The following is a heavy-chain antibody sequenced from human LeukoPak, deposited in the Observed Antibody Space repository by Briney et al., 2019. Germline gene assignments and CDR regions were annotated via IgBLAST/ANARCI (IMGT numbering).Heavy chain of an antibody. V-gene: IGHV3-72*01. CDR2: TRNKANSYTT. Sequence: GGSLRLSCAASGFTFSSYSMHWVRQAPGKGLEWVGRTRNKANSYTTEYAASVKGRFTISRDDSKNSLYLQMNSLKTEDTAVYYCARGGSGWYLEGYYFDYWGQGTLVTVSS. CDR1: GFTFSSYS. D-gene: IGHD6-19*01. J-gene: IGHJ4*02. CDR3: ARGGSGWYLEGYYFDY.